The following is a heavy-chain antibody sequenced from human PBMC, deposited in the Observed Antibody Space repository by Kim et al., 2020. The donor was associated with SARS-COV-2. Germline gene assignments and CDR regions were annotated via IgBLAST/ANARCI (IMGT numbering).Heavy chain of an antibody. J-gene: IGHJ6*02. V-gene: IGHV6-1*01. Sequence: SQTLSLTCVISVDGVSSTSAAWNWIRQSPSGGLEWLGWTYYRSRWFNDFALTVKSRITINPDTSKNQFSLQLTSVTPEDTAVYYCARGRLTMVWGVVITYYGVDVWGQGTTVTVSS. CDR1: VDGVSSTSAA. CDR2: TYYRSRWFN. CDR3: ARGRLTMVWGVVITYYGVDV. D-gene: IGHD3-10*01.